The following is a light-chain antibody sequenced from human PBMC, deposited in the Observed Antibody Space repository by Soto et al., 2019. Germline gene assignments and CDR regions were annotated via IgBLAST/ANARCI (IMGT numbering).Light chain of an antibody. V-gene: IGKV3-11*01. CDR3: QHYGASSWT. J-gene: IGKJ1*01. CDR2: GAS. Sequence: EVVLTQSPATLSLSPGERATLSCRASENVRTFVDWYQQKPGQAPRLLIYGASNRATGIPARFSGSGSGTDFTLTISNLEPEDFAVYYCQHYGASSWTFGQGTKVEIK. CDR1: ENVRTF.